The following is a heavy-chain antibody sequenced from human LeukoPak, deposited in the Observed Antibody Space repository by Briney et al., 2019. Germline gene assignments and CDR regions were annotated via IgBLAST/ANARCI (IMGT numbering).Heavy chain of an antibody. Sequence: SVKVSCKASGGTFSSYAISWVRQAPGQGLEWMGGIIPIFGTANYAQKFQGRVTITADESTSTAYMELSSLRSEDTAVYYCARVRCSSTSCLNDAFDIWGQGTMVTVSS. V-gene: IGHV1-69*13. D-gene: IGHD2-2*01. J-gene: IGHJ3*02. CDR3: ARVRCSSTSCLNDAFDI. CDR2: IIPIFGTA. CDR1: GGTFSSYA.